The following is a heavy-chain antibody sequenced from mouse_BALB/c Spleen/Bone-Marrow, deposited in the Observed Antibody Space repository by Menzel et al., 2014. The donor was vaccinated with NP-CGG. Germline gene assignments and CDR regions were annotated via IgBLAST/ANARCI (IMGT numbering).Heavy chain of an antibody. J-gene: IGHJ1*01. CDR2: IDTSGSYT. CDR1: GYTFTDYW. Sequence: QVQLQQPGAELVMPGASVKMSCKASGYTFTDYWMHWVKQRPGQGLEWIGAIDTSGSYTSYNQKLKGKTTLTVDESSSTAYMQLSSLTSEDSAVYYCARDYYGRGWYFDVWGAGTTVTVSS. D-gene: IGHD1-1*01. CDR3: ARDYYGRGWYFDV. V-gene: IGHV1-69*01.